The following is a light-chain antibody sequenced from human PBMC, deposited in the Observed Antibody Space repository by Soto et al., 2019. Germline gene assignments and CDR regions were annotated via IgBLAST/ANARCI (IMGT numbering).Light chain of an antibody. CDR3: QQRSILFT. CDR1: QSVSSY. V-gene: IGKV3-11*01. CDR2: DAS. Sequence: EIVLTQSPATLSLSPGERATLSCRASQSVSSYLAWYQQKPGQAPRLLIYDASNRATGIPGRFSGSGSGTDVTLTISSLEPEAFAGYCCQQRSILFTFGAGTKVDIK. J-gene: IGKJ3*01.